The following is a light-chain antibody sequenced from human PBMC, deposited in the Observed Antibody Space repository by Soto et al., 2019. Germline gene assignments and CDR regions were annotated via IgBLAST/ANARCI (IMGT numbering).Light chain of an antibody. CDR1: QSVSSY. J-gene: IGKJ2*01. V-gene: IGKV3-11*01. CDR2: DAS. Sequence: EIVLTQSPATLSLSPGERATLSCRASQSVSSYLAWYQQNPGQAPRPLIYDASNRATGIPARFSGSGSGTDFTLTISSLEPEDFAVYYCQQRSNWPPYTFGHGTKLEIK. CDR3: QQRSNWPPYT.